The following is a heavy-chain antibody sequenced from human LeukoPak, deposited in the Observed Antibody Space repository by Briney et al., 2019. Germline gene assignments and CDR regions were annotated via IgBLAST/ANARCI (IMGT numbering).Heavy chain of an antibody. D-gene: IGHD2-15*01. Sequence: ASVKVSCKASGYTFTSYAMHWVRQAPGQRLEWMGWINAGNGNTKYSQKFQGRVSITADTSTSTSYMELSSLRSEDTAVFYCARDCRSVSCYSVDYWGQGTLVTVSS. J-gene: IGHJ4*02. CDR3: ARDCRSVSCYSVDY. CDR2: INAGNGNT. V-gene: IGHV1-3*01. CDR1: GYTFTSYA.